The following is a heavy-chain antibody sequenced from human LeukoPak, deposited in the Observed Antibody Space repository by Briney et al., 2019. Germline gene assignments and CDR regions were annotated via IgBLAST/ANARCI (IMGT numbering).Heavy chain of an antibody. CDR2: ISSSGSTI. V-gene: IGHV3-11*01. J-gene: IGHJ6*02. CDR3: ARGYCGYSYLAYYYGMDV. Sequence: GGSLRLSCAASGFTFSDYYMSWIRQAPGKGLEWVSYISSSGSTIYYADSVKGRFTISRDNAKNSLYLQMNSLRAEDTAVYYCARGYCGYSYLAYYYGMDVWGQGTTVTVSS. D-gene: IGHD5-18*01. CDR1: GFTFSDYY.